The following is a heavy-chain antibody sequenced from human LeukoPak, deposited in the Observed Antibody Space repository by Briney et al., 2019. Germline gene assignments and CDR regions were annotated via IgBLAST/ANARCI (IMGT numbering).Heavy chain of an antibody. CDR3: ARVSYVGDFDY. J-gene: IGHJ4*02. CDR2: IVPIFGTA. V-gene: IGHV1-69*05. Sequence: ASVKVSCNASGGTFSSYAISWVRQAPGQGLEWMGRIVPIFGTANYAQKFQGRVTITTDESTSTAYMELSSLRSEDTAVYYCARVSYVGDFDYWGQGTLVTVSS. D-gene: IGHD3-10*01. CDR1: GGTFSSYA.